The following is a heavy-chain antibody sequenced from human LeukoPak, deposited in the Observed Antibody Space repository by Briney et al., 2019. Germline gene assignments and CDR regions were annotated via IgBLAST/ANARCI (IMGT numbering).Heavy chain of an antibody. V-gene: IGHV1-69*13. Sequence: SVKVSCKASGGTFSSYAISWVRQAPGQGLEWMGGIIPIFGTANYAQKFQGRVTITADESTSTAYMELSSLRSEDTAVYYCARSVDRKQWLEFDYWGQGTLVTVSS. CDR1: GGTFSSYA. CDR3: ARSVDRKQWLEFDY. D-gene: IGHD6-19*01. CDR2: IIPIFGTA. J-gene: IGHJ4*02.